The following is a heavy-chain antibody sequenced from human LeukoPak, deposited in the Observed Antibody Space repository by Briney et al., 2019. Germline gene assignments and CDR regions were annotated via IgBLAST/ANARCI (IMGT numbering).Heavy chain of an antibody. V-gene: IGHV1-69*06. Sequence: ASVKVSCKASGGTFSSYAISWVRQAPGQGLEWMGGIIPIFGTANYAQKFQGRVTITADKSTSTAYMELSSLRSEDTAVYYCAINPYYYDSSGFPDYWGQGTLVTVSS. CDR3: AINPYYYDSSGFPDY. CDR1: GGTFSSYA. D-gene: IGHD3-22*01. CDR2: IIPIFGTA. J-gene: IGHJ4*02.